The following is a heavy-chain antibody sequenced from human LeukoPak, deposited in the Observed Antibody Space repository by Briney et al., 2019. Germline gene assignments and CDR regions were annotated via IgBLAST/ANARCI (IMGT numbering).Heavy chain of an antibody. J-gene: IGHJ4*02. CDR3: AKDMGFHDYGDYVDY. Sequence: GGSLRLSCAASGFTFSSYGMHWVRQAPGKGLEWVAFIRYDGSNKYYADSVKGRFTISRDNSKNTLYLQMNSLRAEDTAVYYCAKDMGFHDYGDYVDYWGQGTLVTVSS. V-gene: IGHV3-30*02. CDR2: IRYDGSNK. CDR1: GFTFSSYG. D-gene: IGHD4-17*01.